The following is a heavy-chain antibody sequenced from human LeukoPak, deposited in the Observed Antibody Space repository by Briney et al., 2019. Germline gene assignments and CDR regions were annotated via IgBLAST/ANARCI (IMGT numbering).Heavy chain of an antibody. CDR2: ISSSSSYT. D-gene: IGHD3-16*02. V-gene: IGHV3-11*05. CDR1: GFTFSSYA. J-gene: IGHJ4*02. CDR3: ARDGEGGDIEY. Sequence: GGSLRLSCAASGFTFSSYAMSWVRQAPGKGLEWVSYISSSSSYTNYADSVKGRFTISRDNAKNSLYLQMNSLRAEDTAVYYCARDGEGGDIEYWGQGTLVTVSS.